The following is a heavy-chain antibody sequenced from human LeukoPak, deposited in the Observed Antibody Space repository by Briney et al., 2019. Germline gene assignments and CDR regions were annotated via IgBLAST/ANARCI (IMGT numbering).Heavy chain of an antibody. Sequence: KPGGSLRLSCAASGFTFSSYNMHWVRQAPGKGLEWVSSISSSSSYMYYADSVKGRFTISRDNAKSSLYLQMYSLRVEDTAVYYCARDGPWLGYWGQGTLVTVSS. CDR3: ARDGPWLGY. V-gene: IGHV3-21*01. J-gene: IGHJ4*02. D-gene: IGHD6-19*01. CDR2: ISSSSSYM. CDR1: GFTFSSYN.